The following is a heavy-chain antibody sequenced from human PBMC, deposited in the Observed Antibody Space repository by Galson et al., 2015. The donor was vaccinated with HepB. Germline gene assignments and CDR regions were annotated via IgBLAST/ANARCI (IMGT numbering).Heavy chain of an antibody. Sequence: SVKVSCKASGGTFSSYAISWVRQAPGQGLEWMGGIIPIFGTANYAQKFQGRVTITADESTSTVYMELSSLRSEDTAVYYCARYCSSTSCLSYYYGMDVWGQGTTVTVSS. CDR3: ARYCSSTSCLSYYYGMDV. V-gene: IGHV1-69*13. CDR1: GGTFSSYA. CDR2: IIPIFGTA. J-gene: IGHJ6*02. D-gene: IGHD2-2*01.